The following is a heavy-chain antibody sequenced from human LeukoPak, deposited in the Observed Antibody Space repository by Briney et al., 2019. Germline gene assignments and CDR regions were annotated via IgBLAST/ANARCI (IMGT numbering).Heavy chain of an antibody. CDR1: GYSITSGYN. V-gene: IGHV4-38-2*02. J-gene: IGHJ4*02. CDR2: IYHSGSA. CDR3: VRYCSSTTCYTRAVDY. D-gene: IGHD2-2*02. Sequence: KSSETLSLTCTVSGYSITSGYNWAWIRQPPGKVLEWIGSIYHSGSAYYNPSLKSRVTISVDTSKNQLSLKLSSVTAADTAVYYCVRYCSSTTCYTRAVDYWGQGTLVTVSS.